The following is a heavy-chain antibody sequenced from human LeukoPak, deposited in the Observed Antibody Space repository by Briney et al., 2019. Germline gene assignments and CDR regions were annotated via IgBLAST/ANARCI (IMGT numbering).Heavy chain of an antibody. CDR3: AKDLSGSGPNAFYFDY. D-gene: IGHD1-26*01. CDR1: GFTFSSYA. Sequence: GGSLRLSCAASGFTFSSYAMSWVRQAPGKGLEWVSAISGSGGSTYYADSVKGRFTISRDNSKNTLYLQMNSLRAEDTAVYYCAKDLSGSGPNAFYFDYWGQGTLVTVSS. V-gene: IGHV3-23*01. CDR2: ISGSGGST. J-gene: IGHJ4*02.